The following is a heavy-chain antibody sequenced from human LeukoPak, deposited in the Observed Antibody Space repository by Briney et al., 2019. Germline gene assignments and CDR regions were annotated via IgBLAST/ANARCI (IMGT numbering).Heavy chain of an antibody. D-gene: IGHD6-19*01. V-gene: IGHV3-23*01. CDR1: GFTFSGYA. CDR3: AKLYSSGWYVADY. J-gene: IGHJ4*02. Sequence: PGGSLRLSCTASGFTFSGYAMSWVRQAPGKGLEGVSTILGSGDSTFYADSVKGRFTISRDNSKNTLFLHMTSLRAEDTAVYYCAKLYSSGWYVADYWGQGTLVTVSS. CDR2: ILGSGDST.